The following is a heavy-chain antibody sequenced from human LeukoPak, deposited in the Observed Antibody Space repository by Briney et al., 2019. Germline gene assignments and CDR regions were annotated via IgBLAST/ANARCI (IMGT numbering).Heavy chain of an antibody. J-gene: IGHJ5*02. Sequence: PSETLSLTCTVSGGSINVYYWSWIRQPPGKRLEWIGYIYYSGSTNYNPSLKSRVTISVDTSKNQFSLKLSSVTAADTAVYYCARSTSHLVLRGWFDPWGQGTLVTVSS. CDR2: IYYSGST. V-gene: IGHV4-59*01. CDR1: GGSINVYY. D-gene: IGHD3-3*01. CDR3: ARSTSHLVLRGWFDP.